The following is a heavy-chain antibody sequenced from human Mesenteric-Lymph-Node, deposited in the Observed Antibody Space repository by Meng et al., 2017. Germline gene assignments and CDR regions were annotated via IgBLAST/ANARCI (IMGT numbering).Heavy chain of an antibody. CDR3: LRGSGGSV. J-gene: IGHJ1*01. Sequence: VPWREYGPDVGKRSESLSLTCAVSGDSITNQYWWAWVRQPPGEGLEWIGEIPHRGSSAYTPSLKSRVSMSIDKSKNQFSLKLTSVTAADTAVHHCLRGSGGSVWGQGTLVTVSS. D-gene: IGHD3-10*01. V-gene: IGHV4-4*02. CDR2: IPHRGSS. CDR1: GDSITNQYW.